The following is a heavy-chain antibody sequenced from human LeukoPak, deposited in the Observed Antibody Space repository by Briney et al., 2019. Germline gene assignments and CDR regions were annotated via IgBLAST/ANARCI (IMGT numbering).Heavy chain of an antibody. J-gene: IGHJ4*02. D-gene: IGHD4-23*01. CDR3: AKDRWELDS. Sequence: GGSLRLSCAASGFTFSRYAMSWVRQAPGKGLEWISAISGSGGSAYYADSVKGRFTISRDNSKNTLYLQMNSLRAEDTAVYYCAKDRWELDSWGQGTLVTVSP. CDR2: ISGSGGSA. V-gene: IGHV3-23*01. CDR1: GFTFSRYA.